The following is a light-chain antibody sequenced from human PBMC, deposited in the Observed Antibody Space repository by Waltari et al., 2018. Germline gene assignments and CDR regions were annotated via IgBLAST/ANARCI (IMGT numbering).Light chain of an antibody. CDR2: GAS. CDR3: QQYGSSPRT. V-gene: IGKV3-20*01. J-gene: IGKJ2*01. Sequence: EIVLTQSPDTLSLSPGERATLSCRASQSVSRSSLAWYQQKPGQAPRLLNYGASSKSTGIPDRFSGSGSGTHFTLTISRLEPEDFAVYYCQQYGSSPRTFGQGTKLEIK. CDR1: QSVSRSS.